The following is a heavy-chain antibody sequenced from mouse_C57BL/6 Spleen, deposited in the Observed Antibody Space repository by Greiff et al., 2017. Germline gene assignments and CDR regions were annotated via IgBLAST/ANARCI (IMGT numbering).Heavy chain of an antibody. CDR3: ARGGYYGNSGSY. CDR1: GYTFTSYW. Sequence: QVQLQQPGAELVRPGSSVKLSCKASGYTFTSYWMDWVKQRPGQGLEWIGNIYPSDSETHYNQKFKGKATLTVDKSSSTAYMQLSSLTSEDSAVYYCARGGYYGNSGSYWGQGTTLTVSS. CDR2: IYPSDSET. J-gene: IGHJ2*01. V-gene: IGHV1-61*01. D-gene: IGHD2-1*01.